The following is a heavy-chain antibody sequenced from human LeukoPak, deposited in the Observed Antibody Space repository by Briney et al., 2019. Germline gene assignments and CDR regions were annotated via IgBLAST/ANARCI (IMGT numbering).Heavy chain of an antibody. J-gene: IGHJ4*02. CDR1: GGSFSGYY. V-gene: IGHV4-34*01. D-gene: IGHD1-26*01. CDR3: ARVKRDSWDDY. Sequence: NPSETLSLTCAVYGGSFSGYYWSWIRQPPGKGLEWIGEINHSGSTNYNPSLKSRVTISVDTSKNQFSLKLSSVTAADTAVYYCARVKRDSWDDYWGQGTLVTVSS. CDR2: INHSGST.